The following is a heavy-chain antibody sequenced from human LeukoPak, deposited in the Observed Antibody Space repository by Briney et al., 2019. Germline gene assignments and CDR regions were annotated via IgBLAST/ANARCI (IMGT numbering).Heavy chain of an antibody. CDR2: ISGSGGST. CDR3: AKSRSGSYWNYFDY. J-gene: IGHJ4*02. D-gene: IGHD1-26*01. V-gene: IGHV3-23*01. Sequence: GGSLRLSCAASGLTFSNYWMDWVRQAPGKGLEWVSAISGSGGSTYYADSVKGRFTISRDNSKNTLYLQMNSLRAEDTAVCYCAKSRSGSYWNYFDYWGQGTLVTVSS. CDR1: GLTFSNYW.